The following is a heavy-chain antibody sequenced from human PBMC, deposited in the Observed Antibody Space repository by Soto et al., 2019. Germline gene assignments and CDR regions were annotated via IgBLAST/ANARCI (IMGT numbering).Heavy chain of an antibody. CDR1: GRIFSSFP. V-gene: IGHV1-69*06. D-gene: IGHD5-18*01. CDR3: ARVGSRDAYNYVLDH. J-gene: IGHJ1*01. CDR2: VIGASGSV. Sequence: QVQVVQSGAEVKKPGSSVKISCKASGRIFSSFPTSWVRQVPGQGLEWVGGVIGASGSVTYAPKFQGRVTITAGNSAGIGYMELTSLTSEDTAIYYCARVGSRDAYNYVLDHWGPGTMVTVSS.